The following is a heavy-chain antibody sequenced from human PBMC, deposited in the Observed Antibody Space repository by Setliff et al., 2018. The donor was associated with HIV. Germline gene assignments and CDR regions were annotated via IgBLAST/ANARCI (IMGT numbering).Heavy chain of an antibody. Sequence: SGPTLVNPTETLTLTCTVSGFSLSNARMGVSWIRQPPGKALEWLAHIFSNDEKSYSTSLKSRLTITKDTSKNQVVLTMTNMDPVDTATYYCAHRLNYNDTSGYYSYYFDYWGQGTLVTVSS. J-gene: IGHJ4*02. CDR2: IFSNDEK. D-gene: IGHD3-22*01. V-gene: IGHV2-26*01. CDR3: AHRLNYNDTSGYYSYYFDY. CDR1: GFSLSNARMG.